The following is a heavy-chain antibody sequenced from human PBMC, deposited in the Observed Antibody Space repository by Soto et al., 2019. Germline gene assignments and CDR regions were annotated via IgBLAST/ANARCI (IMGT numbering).Heavy chain of an antibody. V-gene: IGHV2-5*02. J-gene: IGHJ4*02. CDR2: IYWDGDR. D-gene: IGHD6-13*01. CDR3: AHSTLSAVGTYDY. Sequence: QITLEESGPTLVKPTQTLMLTCTFSGFSLSTEGVSVGWIRQPPGKALEWLAIIYWDGDRRYSPSVKNRFIISKVASKDQLVFTMTNMDPDDTATYYCAHSTLSAVGTYDYWGQGILVTVSA. CDR1: GFSLSTEGVS.